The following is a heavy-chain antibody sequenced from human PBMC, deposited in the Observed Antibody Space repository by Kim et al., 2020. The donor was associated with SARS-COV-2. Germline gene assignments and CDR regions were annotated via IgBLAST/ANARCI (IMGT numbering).Heavy chain of an antibody. D-gene: IGHD3-22*01. Sequence: YLASLKVRFTIPRDDAKGSLSLQMDSLRVEDTAMYYCASAGYYYDTRDFDYWGQGTLVTVSS. V-gene: IGHV3-7*03. J-gene: IGHJ4*02. CDR3: ASAGYYYDTRDFDY.